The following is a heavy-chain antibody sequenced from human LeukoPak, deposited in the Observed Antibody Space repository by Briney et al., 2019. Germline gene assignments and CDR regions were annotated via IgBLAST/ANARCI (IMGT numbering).Heavy chain of an antibody. Sequence: SQTLSLTCTVSGGSISSGGYYWSWIRQHPGKGLEWIGYIYYSGSTYYNPSLKSRVTISVDTSKNQFSLKLSSVTAADTAVYYCARGVLWFGEAYFDYWGQGTLVTVSS. D-gene: IGHD3-10*01. V-gene: IGHV4-31*03. CDR3: ARGVLWFGEAYFDY. J-gene: IGHJ4*02. CDR1: GGSISSGGYY. CDR2: IYYSGST.